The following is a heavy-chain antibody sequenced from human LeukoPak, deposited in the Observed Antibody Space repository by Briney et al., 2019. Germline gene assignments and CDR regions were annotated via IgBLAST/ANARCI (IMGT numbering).Heavy chain of an antibody. D-gene: IGHD5-24*01. J-gene: IGHJ4*02. Sequence: ASVTVSCKASGYTFTSYAMHWVRQAPGQRLEWMGWINAGNGNTKYSQKFQGRVTITRDTSASTAYMELSSLRSEDTAVYYCARDGHDGYNSYYFDYWGQGTLVTVSS. CDR2: INAGNGNT. V-gene: IGHV1-3*01. CDR1: GYTFTSYA. CDR3: ARDGHDGYNSYYFDY.